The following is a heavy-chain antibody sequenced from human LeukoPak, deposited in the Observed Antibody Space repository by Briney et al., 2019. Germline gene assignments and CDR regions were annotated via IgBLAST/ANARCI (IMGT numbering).Heavy chain of an antibody. Sequence: SETLSLTCTVSGGSISSYYWSWIRQPPGKGLEWIAYIHYSGTTNYNPSLRSRVTISVDTSKNKFPLKLSSVTAADTAVYYCARDSSGWNDAFDVWGQGTMVTVSS. CDR3: ARDSSGWNDAFDV. D-gene: IGHD6-19*01. CDR1: GGSISSYY. J-gene: IGHJ3*01. V-gene: IGHV4-59*01. CDR2: IHYSGTT.